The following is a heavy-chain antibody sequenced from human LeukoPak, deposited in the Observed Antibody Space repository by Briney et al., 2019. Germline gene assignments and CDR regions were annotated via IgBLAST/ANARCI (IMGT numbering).Heavy chain of an antibody. CDR2: ISSSSSYI. D-gene: IGHD3-22*01. CDR3: ARDLYYDSSGYYEDGAFDI. Sequence: SGGSLRLSCAASGFTFSSYSMNWVRQAPGKGLEWVSSISSSSSYIYYADSVKGRFTISRDNAKNSLYLQMNSLRAEDTAVYYCARDLYYDSSGYYEDGAFDIWGQGTMVTVSS. J-gene: IGHJ3*02. CDR1: GFTFSSYS. V-gene: IGHV3-21*01.